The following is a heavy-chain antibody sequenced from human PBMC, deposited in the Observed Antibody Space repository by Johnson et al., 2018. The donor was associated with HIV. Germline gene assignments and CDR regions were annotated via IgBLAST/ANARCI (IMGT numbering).Heavy chain of an antibody. CDR3: ARVTLVLDI. V-gene: IGHV3-66*02. CDR1: GFTVSSIY. D-gene: IGHD4-23*01. CDR2: SWNSGSI. Sequence: VQLVESGGGLVQPGGSLRLSCAASGFTVSSIYMSWVRQAPGKGLEWVSGISWNSGSIGYADSVKGRFTISRDNSNNTLYLQMNSLRAQDTAVYYCARVTLVLDIWGQGTMVTVSS. J-gene: IGHJ3*02.